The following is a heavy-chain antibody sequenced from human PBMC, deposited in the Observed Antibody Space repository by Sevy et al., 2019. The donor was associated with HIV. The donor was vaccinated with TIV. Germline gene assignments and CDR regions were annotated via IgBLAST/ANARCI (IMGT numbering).Heavy chain of an antibody. CDR3: AKDGEMATIATDY. V-gene: IGHV3-23*01. CDR2: ISGSGGST. Sequence: GGCLRLSCAASGFTFSSYAMSWVRQAPGKGLEWVSAISGSGGSTYYADSVKGRFTISRDNSKNTLYLQMNSLRAEDTAVYYCAKDGEMATIATDYWGQGTLVTVSS. D-gene: IGHD5-12*01. CDR1: GFTFSSYA. J-gene: IGHJ4*02.